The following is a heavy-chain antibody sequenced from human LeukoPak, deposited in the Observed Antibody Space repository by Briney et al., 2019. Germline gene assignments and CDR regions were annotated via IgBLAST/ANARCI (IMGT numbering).Heavy chain of an antibody. CDR2: IYSGGST. J-gene: IGHJ4*02. CDR1: GFTVSSNY. CDR3: AREVSSGWYGYFDC. Sequence: GGSLRLSSAASGFTVSSNYMSWVRQAPGKGLEWVSVIYSGGSTYYADSVKGRFTISRDNSKNTLYLQMNSLRAEDTAVYYCAREVSSGWYGYFDCWGQGTLVTVSS. V-gene: IGHV3-53*01. D-gene: IGHD6-19*01.